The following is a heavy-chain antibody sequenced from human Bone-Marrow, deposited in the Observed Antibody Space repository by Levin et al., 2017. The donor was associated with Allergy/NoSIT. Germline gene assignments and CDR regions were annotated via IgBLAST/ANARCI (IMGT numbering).Heavy chain of an antibody. D-gene: IGHD4-17*01. CDR3: ARDDYGDPTQDYFYGMDV. J-gene: IGHJ6*02. CDR2: IIPMLGTT. V-gene: IGHV1-69*13. CDR1: GGSISGYV. Sequence: PAASVKVSCKASGGSISGYVISWVRQAPGQGLEWMGGIIPMLGTTKYAQKFQVRVTITADESTNTALMELSSLIAEDTAVYYCARDDYGDPTQDYFYGMDVWGQGTTVTVSS.